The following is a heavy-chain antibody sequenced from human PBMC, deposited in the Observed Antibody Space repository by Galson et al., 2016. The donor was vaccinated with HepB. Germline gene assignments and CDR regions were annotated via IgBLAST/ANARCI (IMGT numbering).Heavy chain of an antibody. Sequence: SVKVSCKASGYTFNTYGISWVRQAPGQGFEWMGWISTNNGNTKYAQKFQGRVTMTTDTSTRTAYMELRSLRSDDTALYYWAREDGEMVANHLDYWGRGTLVTVSS. CDR2: ISTNNGNT. CDR3: AREDGEMVANHLDY. CDR1: GYTFNTYG. V-gene: IGHV1-18*01. D-gene: IGHD5-12*01. J-gene: IGHJ4*02.